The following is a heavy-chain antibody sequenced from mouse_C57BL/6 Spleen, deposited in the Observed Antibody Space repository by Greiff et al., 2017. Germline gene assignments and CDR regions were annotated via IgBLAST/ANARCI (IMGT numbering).Heavy chain of an antibody. J-gene: IGHJ4*01. CDR3: ARGGLLRAMDY. CDR1: GYAFSSYW. Sequence: VQLQQSGAELVKPGASVKISCKASGYAFSSYWMNWVKQRPGKGLEWIGQIYPGDGDTNYNGKFKGKATLTADKSSSTACMQLSSLTSEDSAVYFCARGGLLRAMDYWGQGTSVTVSS. V-gene: IGHV1-80*01. CDR2: IYPGDGDT. D-gene: IGHD2-3*01.